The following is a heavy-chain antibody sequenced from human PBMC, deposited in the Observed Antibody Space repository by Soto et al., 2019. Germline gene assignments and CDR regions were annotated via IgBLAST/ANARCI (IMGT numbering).Heavy chain of an antibody. D-gene: IGHD6-6*01. CDR3: AAPPRY. J-gene: IGHJ4*02. Sequence: SQTRPLTYAASRGSIYNVYWWSWVRQSPGKGLEWIGETSQDGVTNYNPSLEGRVTISIDKSKNQFYLDLNSVTAADTAVYYCAAPPRYWGQGTLVS. CDR2: TSQDGVT. CDR1: RGSIYNVYW. V-gene: IGHV4-4*02.